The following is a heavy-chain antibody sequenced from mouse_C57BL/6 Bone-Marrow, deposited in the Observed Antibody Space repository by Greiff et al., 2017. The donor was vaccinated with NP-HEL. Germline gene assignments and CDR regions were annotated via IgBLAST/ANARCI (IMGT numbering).Heavy chain of an antibody. Sequence: EVQLQQSGPELVKPGASVKISCKASGYSFTGYYMNWVKQSPEKSLEWIGEINPSTGGTTYNQKFKAKATLTVDKSSSTAYMQLKSLTSEDSAVYYCARKNDPYYFDYWGQGTTLTVSS. CDR3: ARKNDPYYFDY. J-gene: IGHJ2*01. CDR1: GYSFTGYY. D-gene: IGHD2-12*01. CDR2: INPSTGGT. V-gene: IGHV1-42*01.